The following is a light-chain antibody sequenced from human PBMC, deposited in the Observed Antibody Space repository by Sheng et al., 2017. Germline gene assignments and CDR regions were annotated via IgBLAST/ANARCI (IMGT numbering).Light chain of an antibody. CDR1: KIGSKS. CDR2: DDS. Sequence: SYELTQPPSVSVAPGRTAKITCGGEKIGSKSVHWYQQKPGQAPVLVVYDDSDRPSGVPGRFSGSKSDNTASLTVSGLEAEDEADYYCYSYAGSSTWVFGGGTKLTVL. V-gene: IGLV3-21*03. J-gene: IGLJ3*02. CDR3: YSYAGSSTWV.